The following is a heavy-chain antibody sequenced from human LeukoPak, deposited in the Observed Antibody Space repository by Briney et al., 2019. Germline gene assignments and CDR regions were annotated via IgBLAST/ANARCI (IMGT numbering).Heavy chain of an antibody. D-gene: IGHD2-21*01. CDR3: ARADVVIAEMYYFDY. CDR1: GYTFTSYA. Sequence: ASVKVSCKASGYTFTSYAMNWVRQAPGQGLEWMGWINPNSGGTNYAQKFQGRVTMTRDTSISTAYMELSRLRSDDTAVYYCARADVVIAEMYYFDYWGQGTLVTVSS. J-gene: IGHJ4*02. CDR2: INPNSGGT. V-gene: IGHV1-2*02.